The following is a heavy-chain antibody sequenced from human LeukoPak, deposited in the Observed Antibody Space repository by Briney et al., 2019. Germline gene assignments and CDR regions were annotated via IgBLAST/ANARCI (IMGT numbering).Heavy chain of an antibody. CDR1: GFTFSSCQ. D-gene: IGHD1-26*01. J-gene: IGHJ4*02. Sequence: GGSLRLSCAASGFTFSSCQMNWVRQAPGKGLEWVSYISGSGSTKYYADSVKGRFTISRDNSKNTLYLQMNSLRAEDTAVYYCAKDRVGGSYSYYFDYWGQGTLVTVSS. CDR3: AKDRVGGSYSYYFDY. V-gene: IGHV3-48*03. CDR2: ISGSGSTK.